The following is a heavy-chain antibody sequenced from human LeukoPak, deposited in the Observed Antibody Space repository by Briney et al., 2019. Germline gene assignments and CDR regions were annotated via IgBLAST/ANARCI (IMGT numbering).Heavy chain of an antibody. V-gene: IGHV3-23*01. CDR3: ARDTVPVAATPRGWGY. CDR1: GFTFSSYW. J-gene: IGHJ4*02. CDR2: ISGSGAST. D-gene: IGHD2-15*01. Sequence: GGSLRLSCAASGFTFSSYWMHWVRQAPGKGLEWVSVISGSGASTYYADSVKGRFTISRDNSKNTMYLQMNSLRAEDTAVYYCARDTVPVAATPRGWGYWGQGTLVTVSS.